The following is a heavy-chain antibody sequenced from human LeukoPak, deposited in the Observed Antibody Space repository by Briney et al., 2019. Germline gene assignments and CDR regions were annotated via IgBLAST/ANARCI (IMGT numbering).Heavy chain of an antibody. CDR3: ARAWGYCSSTSCYFGAFDI. CDR2: INHSGST. D-gene: IGHD2-2*01. V-gene: IGHV4-34*01. CDR1: GGSFSGYY. Sequence: SETLSLTCAVYGGSFSGYYWSWIRQPPGKGLEWIGEINHSGSTNYNPSLKSRVTISVDTSKNQFSLKLSSVTAADTAVYYCARAWGYCSSTSCYFGAFDIWGQGTMVTVSS. J-gene: IGHJ3*02.